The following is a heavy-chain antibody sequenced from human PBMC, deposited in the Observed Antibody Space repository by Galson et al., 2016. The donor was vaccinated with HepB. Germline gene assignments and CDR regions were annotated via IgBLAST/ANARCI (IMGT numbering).Heavy chain of an antibody. D-gene: IGHD3-22*01. CDR2: IHHGGTT. CDR1: VDSISSTYW. V-gene: IGHV4-4*02. Sequence: SETLSLTCAVSVDSISSTYWWTWVRQPPRKGLEWIGEIHHGGTTHYNPSLKSRVTISIDKSKNQFSLILTSVTAADTAVYYCGRHIDGSRGFDIWGQGTMVIVSS. J-gene: IGHJ3*02. CDR3: GRHIDGSRGFDI.